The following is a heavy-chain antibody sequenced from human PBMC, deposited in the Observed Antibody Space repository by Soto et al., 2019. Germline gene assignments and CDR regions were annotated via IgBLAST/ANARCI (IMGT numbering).Heavy chain of an antibody. Sequence: GGSLRLSCAASGFTFSSYAMSWVRQAPGKGLEWVSAISGSGGSTYYADPVKGRFTISRDNSKNTLYLQMNSLRAEDTAVYYCAKPLLRFLEWSPTRYWGQGTLVTVSS. V-gene: IGHV3-23*01. CDR2: ISGSGGST. CDR3: AKPLLRFLEWSPTRY. CDR1: GFTFSSYA. J-gene: IGHJ4*02. D-gene: IGHD3-3*01.